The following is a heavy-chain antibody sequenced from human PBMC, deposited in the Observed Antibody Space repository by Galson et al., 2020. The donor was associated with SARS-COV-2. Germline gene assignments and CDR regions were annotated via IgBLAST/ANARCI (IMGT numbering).Heavy chain of an antibody. Sequence: GGSRRLSCAASGFTFSNAWMRWVRQAPGKGREWVGRIKSKTDGGTTDYAAPVKGRFTISRDDPKNTLYLQRNSLKTEDTAVYDCTTERYCSVGSCSFVDGGQNAAFDIWGQGTMVTVSS. CDR1: GFTFSNAW. J-gene: IGHJ3*02. CDR2: IKSKTDGGTT. V-gene: IGHV3-15*01. D-gene: IGHD2-15*01. CDR3: TTERYCSVGSCSFVDGGQNAAFDI.